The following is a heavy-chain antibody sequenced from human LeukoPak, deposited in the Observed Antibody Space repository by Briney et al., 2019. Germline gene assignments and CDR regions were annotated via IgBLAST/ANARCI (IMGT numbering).Heavy chain of an antibody. CDR3: AEDRLTYYYDSSGYFPSDY. V-gene: IGHV3-30*18. D-gene: IGHD3-22*01. J-gene: IGHJ4*02. CDR2: ISYDGSNK. Sequence: GGSLRLSCAASGFTFSDYYMSWIRQAPGKGLEWVAVISYDGSNKYYADSVKGRFTISRDNSKNTLYLQMNSLRAEDTAVYYCAEDRLTYYYDSSGYFPSDYWGQGTLVTVSS. CDR1: GFTFSDYY.